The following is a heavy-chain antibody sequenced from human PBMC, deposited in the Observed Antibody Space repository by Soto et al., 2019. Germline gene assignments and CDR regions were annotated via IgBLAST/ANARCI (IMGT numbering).Heavy chain of an antibody. J-gene: IGHJ4*02. CDR3: ARAAIEAMAAKDYFDY. V-gene: IGHV1-69*02. D-gene: IGHD5-18*01. Sequence: QVQLVQSGAEVKKPGSSVKVSCKASGGTFSSYTISWVRQAPGQGLEWMGRIIPILGIANYAQKFQGRVTITADKSTSTAYLELSSLRAEEKAVYYCARAAIEAMAAKDYFDYWGEGTMVTVSS. CDR2: IIPILGIA. CDR1: GGTFSSYT.